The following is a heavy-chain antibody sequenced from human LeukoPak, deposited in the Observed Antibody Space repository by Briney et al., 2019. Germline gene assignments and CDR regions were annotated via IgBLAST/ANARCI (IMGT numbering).Heavy chain of an antibody. CDR3: AKGARGYSGYVPY. V-gene: IGHV3-23*01. J-gene: IGHJ4*02. D-gene: IGHD5-12*01. CDR1: GFTFSGYG. Sequence: GSLRLSCAASGFTFSGYGMHWVRQAPGKGLEWVSAISGSGGSTYYADSVKGRFTISRDNSKNTLYLQMNSLRAEDTAVYYCAKGARGYSGYVPYWGQGTLVTVSS. CDR2: ISGSGGST.